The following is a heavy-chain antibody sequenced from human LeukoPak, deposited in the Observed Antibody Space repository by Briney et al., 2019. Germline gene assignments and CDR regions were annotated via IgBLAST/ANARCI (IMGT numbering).Heavy chain of an antibody. CDR2: IYPGDSDT. CDR3: ARHETGPYFDY. J-gene: IGHJ4*02. Sequence: GESLKISCKASGYIFSTYWIGWVRQMPGKGLECMGIIYPGDSDTRYSPSFQGQVTISADKSISTAYLQWSSLKASDTAIYYCARHETGPYFDYWGQGTLVTVSS. V-gene: IGHV5-51*01. CDR1: GYIFSTYW. D-gene: IGHD1-1*01.